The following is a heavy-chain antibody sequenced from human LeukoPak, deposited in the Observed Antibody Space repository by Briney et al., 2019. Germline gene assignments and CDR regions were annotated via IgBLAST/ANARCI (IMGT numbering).Heavy chain of an antibody. D-gene: IGHD5-18*01. CDR2: IYYSGST. Sequence: SETLSLTCAVYGGSFSGYYWSWIRQPPGKGLEWIGYIYYSGSTNYNPSLKSRVTISVDTSKNQFSLKLSSVTAADTAVYYCARHRRYSYDRPDYWGQGTLVTVSS. J-gene: IGHJ4*02. V-gene: IGHV4-59*08. CDR3: ARHRRYSYDRPDY. CDR1: GGSFSGYY.